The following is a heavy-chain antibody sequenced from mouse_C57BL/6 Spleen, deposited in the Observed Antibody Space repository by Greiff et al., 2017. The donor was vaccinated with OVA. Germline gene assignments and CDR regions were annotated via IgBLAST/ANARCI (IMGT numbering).Heavy chain of an antibody. V-gene: IGHV5-4*01. Sequence: EVQVVESGGGLVKPGGSLKLSCAASGFTFSSYAMSWVRQTPGKRLEWVATISDGGSYTYYPDNVKGRFTLSRDNAKHNLYMQMSHLKSEDTAVYYCGAEEDWAWFAYWGQGTLVTVAA. CDR1: GFTFSSYA. CDR3: GAEEDWAWFAY. CDR2: ISDGGSYT. J-gene: IGHJ3*01. D-gene: IGHD4-1*01.